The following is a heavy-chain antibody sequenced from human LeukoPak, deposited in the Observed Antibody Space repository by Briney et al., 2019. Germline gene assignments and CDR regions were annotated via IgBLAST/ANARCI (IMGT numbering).Heavy chain of an antibody. CDR1: GGSFSGYY. Sequence: ASETLSLTCAVYGGSFSGYYWSWIRQPPGKGLEWIGYIYYSGSTNYNPSLKSRVTISVDTSKNQFSLKLSSVTAADTAVYYCARGRYYDFWSGYYAKYYYGMDVWGQGTTVTVSS. J-gene: IGHJ6*02. CDR2: IYYSGST. D-gene: IGHD3-3*01. CDR3: ARGRYYDFWSGYYAKYYYGMDV. V-gene: IGHV4-59*01.